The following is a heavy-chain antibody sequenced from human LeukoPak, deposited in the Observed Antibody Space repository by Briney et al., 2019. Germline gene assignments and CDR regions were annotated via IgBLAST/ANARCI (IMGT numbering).Heavy chain of an antibody. V-gene: IGHV1-18*01. CDR2: ISAYNGNT. CDR1: GGTFSSYA. D-gene: IGHD6-6*01. CDR3: ATHSTRIAVRPSDYYYYMDV. Sequence: GASVKVSCTASGGTFSSYAISWVRQAPGQGLEWMGWISAYNGNTNYAQKLQGRVTMTTDTSTSTAYMELRSLRSDDTALYYCATHSTRIAVRPSDYYYYMDVWGKGTTVTVSS. J-gene: IGHJ6*03.